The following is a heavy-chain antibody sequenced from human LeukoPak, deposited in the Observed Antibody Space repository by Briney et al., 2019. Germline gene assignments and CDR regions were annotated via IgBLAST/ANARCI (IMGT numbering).Heavy chain of an antibody. CDR2: INNSGST. V-gene: IGHV4-59*10. CDR3: ASRGWDKYYYDSSGYYNY. CDR1: GGSFSGYY. Sequence: MSSETLSLTCAVYGGSFSGYYWSWIRQPAGKGLEWIGRINNSGSTNYNPSLKSRVSISVDTSRSHFSLTLSSVTAADTAVYYCASRGWDKYYYDSSGYYNYWGQGTLVTVSS. D-gene: IGHD3-22*01. J-gene: IGHJ4*02.